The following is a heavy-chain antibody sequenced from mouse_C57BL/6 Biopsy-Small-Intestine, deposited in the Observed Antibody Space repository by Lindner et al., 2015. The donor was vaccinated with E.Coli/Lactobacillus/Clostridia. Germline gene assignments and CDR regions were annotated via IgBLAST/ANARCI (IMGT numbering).Heavy chain of an antibody. Sequence: VQLQESGGGLVKPGGSLKLSCAASGFTFSDYGMHWVRQAPEKGLEWVAYISSGSSTIYYADTVKGRFTISRDNAKNTLFLQMTSLRSEDTAMYYCARGGELLTGFAYWGQGTLVTVSA. CDR1: GFTFSDYG. J-gene: IGHJ3*01. CDR2: ISSGSSTI. D-gene: IGHD1-1*01. V-gene: IGHV5-17*01. CDR3: ARGGELLTGFAY.